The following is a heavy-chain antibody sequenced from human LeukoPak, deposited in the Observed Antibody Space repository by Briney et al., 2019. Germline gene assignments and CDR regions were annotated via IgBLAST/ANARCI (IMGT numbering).Heavy chain of an antibody. CDR2: INSDGSST. J-gene: IGHJ3*02. V-gene: IGHV3-74*01. CDR3: ASLRWTLRDPAFDI. Sequence: QPGGSLRLSCAASGFTFSSYWMHWFRQAPGKGLVWFSRINSDGSSTSYADSVKGRFTISRDNAKNTLYLQMNSLRAEDTAVYYCASLRWTLRDPAFDIWGQGTMVTVSS. D-gene: IGHD4-23*01. CDR1: GFTFSSYW.